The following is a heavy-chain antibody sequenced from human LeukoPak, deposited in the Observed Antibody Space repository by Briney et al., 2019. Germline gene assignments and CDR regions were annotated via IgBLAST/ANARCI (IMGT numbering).Heavy chain of an antibody. CDR2: FDPEDGET. D-gene: IGHD6-19*01. CDR3: ASPLAVAGPVDAFDI. Sequence: ASVKVSCKVSGYTLTELSMHWVRQAPGKGLEWMGGFDPEDGETIYAQKFQGRVTMTEDTSTDTAYMELSSPRSEDTAVYYCASPLAVAGPVDAFDIWGQGTMVTVSS. V-gene: IGHV1-24*01. J-gene: IGHJ3*02. CDR1: GYTLTELS.